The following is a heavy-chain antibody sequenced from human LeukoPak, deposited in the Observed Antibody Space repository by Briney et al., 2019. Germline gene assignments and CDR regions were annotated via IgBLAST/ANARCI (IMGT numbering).Heavy chain of an antibody. Sequence: PSETLSLTCTVSGVSISSSSYYWGWIRQPPGKGLEWIGSIYYSGSTYYNPSLKSRVTISVDTSKNQFSLKLSSVTAADTAVYYCARDSSGWYFYWFDPWGQGTLVTVSS. J-gene: IGHJ5*02. CDR3: ARDSSGWYFYWFDP. V-gene: IGHV4-39*07. CDR2: IYYSGST. D-gene: IGHD6-19*01. CDR1: GVSISSSSYY.